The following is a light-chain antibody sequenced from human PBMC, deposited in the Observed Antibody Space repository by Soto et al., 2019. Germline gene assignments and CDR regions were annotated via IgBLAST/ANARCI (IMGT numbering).Light chain of an antibody. V-gene: IGKV2-28*01. CDR3: MQALQTPPA. CDR2: LGS. Sequence: DIVMTRSPLSLPVTPGEPASISCRSSQSLFHSNGYDFLDWYVQKPGQSPQLLIFLGSSRASGVPDRFSGSGSGTNFTLKISRVEAEDVGVYYCMQALQTPPAFGQGTRLEIK. CDR1: QSLFHSNGYDF. J-gene: IGKJ5*01.